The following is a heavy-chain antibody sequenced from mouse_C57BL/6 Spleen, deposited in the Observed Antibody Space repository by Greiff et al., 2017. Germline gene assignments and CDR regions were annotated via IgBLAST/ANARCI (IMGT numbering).Heavy chain of an antibody. CDR1: GFSFNTYA. J-gene: IGHJ2*01. CDR3: GAITTVESY. D-gene: IGHD1-1*01. V-gene: IGHV10-1*01. CDR2: IRNKSNNYAT. Sequence: EVQRVESGGGLVQPKGSLKLSCAASGFSFNTYAMNWVRQAPGKGLEWVARIRNKSNNYATYYADSVKDRFTISRDDSESMLHLQMNSLKTEDTAMYYCGAITTVESYWGQGTTLTVSS.